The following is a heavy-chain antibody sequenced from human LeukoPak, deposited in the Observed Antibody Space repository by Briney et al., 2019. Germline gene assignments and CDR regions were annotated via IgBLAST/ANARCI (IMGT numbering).Heavy chain of an antibody. Sequence: GGSLRLSCAASGFTVSSNSMAWVRQTPGRGLEWVSILYTGGGANYADSVKGRFTISRDNSRNTLFLQMDSLRAEDTAVYYCARRDTTGWFHHFDYWGQGTLVTVSS. CDR1: GFTVSSNS. J-gene: IGHJ4*02. D-gene: IGHD6-19*01. CDR2: LYTGGGA. CDR3: ARRDTTGWFHHFDY. V-gene: IGHV3-53*01.